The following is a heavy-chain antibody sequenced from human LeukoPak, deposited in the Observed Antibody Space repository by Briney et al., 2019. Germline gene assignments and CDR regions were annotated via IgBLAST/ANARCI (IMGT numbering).Heavy chain of an antibody. CDR1: GGSFSGYY. Sequence: SETLSLTCAVYGGSFSGYYWSWIRQPPGKGLEWIGYIYYSWSTNYNPSLKSRVTISVDTSKNQFSLKLSSVTAADTAVYYCARDSSVDAFDIWGQGTMVTVSS. V-gene: IGHV4-59*01. CDR2: IYYSWST. D-gene: IGHD6-19*01. CDR3: ARDSSVDAFDI. J-gene: IGHJ3*02.